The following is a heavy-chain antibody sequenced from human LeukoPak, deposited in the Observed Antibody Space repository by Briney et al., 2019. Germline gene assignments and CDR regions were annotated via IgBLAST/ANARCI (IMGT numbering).Heavy chain of an antibody. Sequence: SETLSLTCTVSGGSISSYYWSWIRQPAGKGLEWIGRIYTSGSTNYNPSLKSRVTMSVDTSKNQFSLKLSSVTAADTAVYYCARDLRDGCNLSFDPWGQGTLVTVSS. CDR2: IYTSGST. CDR3: ARDLRDGCNLSFDP. D-gene: IGHD5-24*01. V-gene: IGHV4-4*07. J-gene: IGHJ5*02. CDR1: GGSISSYY.